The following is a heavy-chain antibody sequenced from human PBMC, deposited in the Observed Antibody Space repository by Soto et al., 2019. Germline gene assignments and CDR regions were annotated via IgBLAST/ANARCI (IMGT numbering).Heavy chain of an antibody. CDR3: ARVGPHPQTTEAFDWFDP. Sequence: GGALRLSCAASGFAFSSYAMHWVRQAPGKGLEYVSVITSNGGNTDYASSVKGRFTISRDNSKNTLHLQMNSLTADDTAVYYCARVGPHPQTTEAFDWFDPWGQGTLVTVSS. CDR2: ITSNGGNT. CDR1: GFAFSSYA. D-gene: IGHD3-16*01. J-gene: IGHJ5*02. V-gene: IGHV3-64*04.